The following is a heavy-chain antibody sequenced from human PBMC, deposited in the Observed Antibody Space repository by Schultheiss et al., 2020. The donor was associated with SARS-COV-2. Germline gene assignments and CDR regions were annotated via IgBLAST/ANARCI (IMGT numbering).Heavy chain of an antibody. D-gene: IGHD3-16*01. Sequence: GGSLRLSCAASGFMFRNYVLSWVRQAPGKGLEWVSAIGADSGGRDYADSVRGRFTISRDNAESTLYLQMNSLRAEDTAVYFCARRSGGSKDSWGQGTLVTVSS. CDR1: GFMFRNYV. CDR3: ARRSGGSKDS. CDR2: IGADSGGR. J-gene: IGHJ4*02. V-gene: IGHV3-23*01.